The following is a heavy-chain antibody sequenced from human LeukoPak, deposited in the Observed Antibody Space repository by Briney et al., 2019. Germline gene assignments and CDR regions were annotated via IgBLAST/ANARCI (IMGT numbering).Heavy chain of an antibody. Sequence: GGSLRLSCAASGFTFATYGMHWVRLAPGKGLEWVAFIQNDEIDKFYADSVRGRFTVSRDNSKNTLYLQMNSLRAEDTAVYYCAKRGTGSYYYFDYWGQGTLVTVSS. V-gene: IGHV3-30*02. D-gene: IGHD1-26*01. J-gene: IGHJ4*02. CDR3: AKRGTGSYYYFDY. CDR1: GFTFATYG. CDR2: IQNDEIDK.